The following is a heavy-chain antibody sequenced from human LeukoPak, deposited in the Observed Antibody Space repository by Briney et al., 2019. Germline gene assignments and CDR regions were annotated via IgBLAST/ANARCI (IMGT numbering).Heavy chain of an antibody. D-gene: IGHD4-11*01. CDR1: GYTLTNYH. CDR3: ARWRYTNYFFDN. J-gene: IGHJ4*02. CDR2: INPNRPAT. V-gene: IGHV1-2*02. Sequence: GASVKVSCKAYGYTLTNYHIHWVRQAPGQGLEWMGWINPNRPATNYAVKFKDRVIMTSDTSTNTAYMELNRLTSDDTAVYYCARWRYTNYFFDNWGQGTLVTVSS.